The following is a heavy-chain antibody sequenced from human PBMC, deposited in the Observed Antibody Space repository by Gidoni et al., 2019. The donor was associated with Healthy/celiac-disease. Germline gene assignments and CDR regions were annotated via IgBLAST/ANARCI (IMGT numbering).Heavy chain of an antibody. V-gene: IGHV3-53*01. D-gene: IGHD3-22*01. CDR2: IYSGGST. Sequence: EVQLVESGGGLIQPGGSLRLSCAASGFTVSSNYMSWVRQAPGKGLEWVSVIYSGGSTYYADSVKGRFTISRDNSKNTLYLQMNSLRAEDTAVYYCARANYYDSSGYGGAFDIWGQGTMVTVSS. CDR3: ARANYYDSSGYGGAFDI. CDR1: GFTVSSNY. J-gene: IGHJ3*02.